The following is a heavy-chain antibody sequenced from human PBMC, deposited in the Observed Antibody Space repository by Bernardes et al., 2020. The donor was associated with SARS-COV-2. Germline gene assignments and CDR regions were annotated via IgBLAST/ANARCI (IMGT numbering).Heavy chain of an antibody. J-gene: IGHJ6*02. D-gene: IGHD6-19*01. V-gene: IGHV1-2*04. CDR2: INPNSGGT. Sequence: ASVKVSCKASGYTFTGYYMHWVRQAPGQGLEWMGWINPNSGGTNYAQKFQGWVTMTRDTSISTAYMELSRLRSDDTAVYYLTREMTVAGTIYYYYGMDAWGQGTPVTVSS. CDR3: TREMTVAGTIYYYYGMDA. CDR1: GYTFTGYY.